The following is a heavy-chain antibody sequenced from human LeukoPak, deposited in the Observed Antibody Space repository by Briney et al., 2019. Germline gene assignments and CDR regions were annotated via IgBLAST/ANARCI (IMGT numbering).Heavy chain of an antibody. CDR3: VRDRGTYRPIDY. D-gene: IGHD1-26*01. CDR1: GFTFSSYS. J-gene: IGHJ4*02. CDR2: ISSSSSYI. Sequence: GGSLRLSCAASGFTFSSYSMNWVRQAPGKGLEWVSSISSSSSYIYYADSVKGRFTISRDNAKNSLYLQMNSLRAEDTAVYYCVRDRGTYRPIDYWGQGTLVTVSS. V-gene: IGHV3-21*01.